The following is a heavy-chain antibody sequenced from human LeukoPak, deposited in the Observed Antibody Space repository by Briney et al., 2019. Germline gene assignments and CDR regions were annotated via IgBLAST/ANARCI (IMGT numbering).Heavy chain of an antibody. CDR1: GGTFSSYA. J-gene: IGHJ4*02. CDR2: IIPIFGTA. V-gene: IGHV1-69*13. Sequence: SVKVSCKASGGTFSSYAISWVRQAPGQGLEWMGGIIPIFGTANYAQKFQGRVTITADESTSTAYMELSSLRSEDTAVYYCARDHFAAVAMTGMYYFDYWGQGTLVTVSS. CDR3: ARDHFAAVAMTGMYYFDY. D-gene: IGHD2-2*01.